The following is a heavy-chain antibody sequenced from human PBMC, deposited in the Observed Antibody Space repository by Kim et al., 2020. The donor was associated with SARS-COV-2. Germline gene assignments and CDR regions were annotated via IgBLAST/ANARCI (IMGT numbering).Heavy chain of an antibody. CDR3: AKAQNTAMVIGYFDY. Sequence: GGSLRLSCAASGFTFDDYAMHWVRQAPGKGLEWVSGISWNSGSIGYADSVKGRFTISRDNAKNSLYLQMNSLRAEDTALYYCAKAQNTAMVIGYFDYWG. V-gene: IGHV3-9*01. CDR2: ISWNSGSI. D-gene: IGHD5-18*01. J-gene: IGHJ4*01. CDR1: GFTFDDYA.